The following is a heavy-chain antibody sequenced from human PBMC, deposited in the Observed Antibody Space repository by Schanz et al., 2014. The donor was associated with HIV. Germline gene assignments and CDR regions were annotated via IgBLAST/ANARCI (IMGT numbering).Heavy chain of an antibody. CDR2: ISGGGGNT. CDR3: ASTEFPYSSSSDYYYGMDV. D-gene: IGHD6-6*01. CDR1: GFTFSNYA. V-gene: IGHV3-23*04. J-gene: IGHJ6*02. Sequence: EVQLVESGGGLVQPGGSLRLSCAASGFTFSNYAMSWVRQAPGKGLEWVASISGGGGNTYYADSVKGRFIISRDNSKKTLYLQMNSLRAGDTAVYYCASTEFPYSSSSDYYYGMDVWGQGTTVTVS.